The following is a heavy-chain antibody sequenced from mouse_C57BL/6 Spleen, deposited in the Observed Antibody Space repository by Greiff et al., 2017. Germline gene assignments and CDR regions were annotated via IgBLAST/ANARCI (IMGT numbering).Heavy chain of an antibody. CDR2: IRLKSDNYAT. CDR1: GFTFSNYW. J-gene: IGHJ3*01. Sequence: EVKVVESGGGLVQPGGSMKLSCVASGFTFSNYWMNWVRQSPEKGLEWVAQIRLKSDNYATHYAESVKGRFTISRDDSKSSVYLQMNNLRAEDTGIYYGTHKAWFAYWGQGTLVTFSA. D-gene: IGHD6-1*01. CDR3: THKAWFAY. V-gene: IGHV6-3*01.